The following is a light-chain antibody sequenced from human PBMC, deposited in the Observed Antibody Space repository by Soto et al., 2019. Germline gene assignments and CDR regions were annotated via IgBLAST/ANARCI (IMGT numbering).Light chain of an antibody. CDR1: SSDVGTYNY. CDR3: CSYAGSYTLGV. Sequence: QSALTQPRSVSGSPGQSVTLSYTGASSDVGTYNYVSWYQQHPGKAPKLMIYDVSKRPSGVPDRFSGSKSGNTASLTISGLQAEDEADYYCCSYAGSYTLGVFGGGTKLTVL. V-gene: IGLV2-11*01. J-gene: IGLJ3*02. CDR2: DVS.